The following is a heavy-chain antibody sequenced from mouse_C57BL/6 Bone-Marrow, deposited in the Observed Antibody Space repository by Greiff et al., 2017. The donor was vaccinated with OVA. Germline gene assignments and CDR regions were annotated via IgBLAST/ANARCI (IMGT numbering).Heavy chain of an antibody. CDR1: GYAFSSYW. CDR3: ARPYYYGSSYDFDY. Sequence: VQRVESGAELVKPGASVKISCKASGYAFSSYWMNWVKQRPGKGLEWIGQIYPGDGDTNYNGKFKGKATLTADKSSSTAYMQLSSLTSEDSAVYFCARPYYYGSSYDFDYWGQGTTLTVSS. J-gene: IGHJ2*01. V-gene: IGHV1-80*01. CDR2: IYPGDGDT. D-gene: IGHD1-1*01.